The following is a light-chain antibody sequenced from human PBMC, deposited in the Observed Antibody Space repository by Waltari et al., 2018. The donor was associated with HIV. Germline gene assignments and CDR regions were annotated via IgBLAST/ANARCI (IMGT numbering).Light chain of an antibody. CDR2: DDS. CDR1: NIGSKS. J-gene: IGLJ1*01. V-gene: IGLV3-21*02. CDR3: QVWDSSSDHYV. Sequence: SYVLPQPPSVSVAPGQTARITCGGNNIGSKSVHWYQQRPGQAPVLVVYDDSDRPSGIPGRCSGSKAGNTATLTISRAEAGDEADYYCQVWDSSSDHYVFGTGTKVSV.